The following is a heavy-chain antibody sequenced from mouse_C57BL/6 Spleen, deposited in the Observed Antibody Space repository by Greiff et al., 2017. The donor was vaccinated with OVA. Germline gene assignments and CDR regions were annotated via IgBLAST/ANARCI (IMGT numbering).Heavy chain of an antibody. Sequence: QVQLKQPGAELVMPGASVKLSCKASGYTFTSYWMHWVKQRPGHGLEWIGEIDPSDSYTNYNQKFKGKSTLTVDKSSSTAYMQLSSLTSEDSAVYYCARGDYDPYYAMDYWGQGTSVTVSS. CDR1: GYTFTSYW. CDR3: ARGDYDPYYAMDY. J-gene: IGHJ4*01. CDR2: IDPSDSYT. D-gene: IGHD2-4*01. V-gene: IGHV1-69*01.